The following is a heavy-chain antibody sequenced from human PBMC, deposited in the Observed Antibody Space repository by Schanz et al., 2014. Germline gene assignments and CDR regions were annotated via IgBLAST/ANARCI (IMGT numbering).Heavy chain of an antibody. CDR2: IVPIAGIT. CDR1: GYTFTSYG. J-gene: IGHJ5*02. Sequence: QVQLVQSGAEVKKPGASVKVSCKASGYTFTSYGISWVRQAPGQGLEWMGRIVPIAGITNYAQRFQGRVTITADRSTSTAYMELSSLRSEDTAVYYCAREVGLYDRGWFDPWGQGTLVTVSS. V-gene: IGHV1-18*01. D-gene: IGHD3-22*01. CDR3: AREVGLYDRGWFDP.